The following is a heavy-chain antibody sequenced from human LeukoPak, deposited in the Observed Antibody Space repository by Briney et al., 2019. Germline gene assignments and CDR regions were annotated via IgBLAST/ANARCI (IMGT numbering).Heavy chain of an antibody. CDR2: IYTSGST. V-gene: IGHV4-4*07. CDR1: GGSISSYY. J-gene: IGHJ6*03. Sequence: SETLSLTCTVSGGSISSYYWSWIRQPAGKGLEWIGRIYTSGSTNYNPSLKSRVTMSVDTSKNQFSLKLSSVTAADTAVYYCARGGYYYGSGSYREYYYYYYMDVWGKGTTVTISS. D-gene: IGHD3-10*01. CDR3: ARGGYYYGSGSYREYYYYYYMDV.